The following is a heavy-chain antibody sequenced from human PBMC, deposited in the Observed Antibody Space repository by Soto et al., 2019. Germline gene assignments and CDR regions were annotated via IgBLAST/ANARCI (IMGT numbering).Heavy chain of an antibody. CDR1: GGSFSGYY. J-gene: IGHJ5*02. V-gene: IGHV4-34*01. CDR2: INHSGST. CDR3: ARGSTVTTGWFDP. Sequence: QVQLQQWGAGLLKPSETLSLTCAVYGGSFSGYYWSWIRQPPGKGLEWIGEINHSGSTNYNPSLKSRVTISVDTSKHQFSLKLSSVTAADTAVYYCARGSTVTTGWFDPWGQGTLVTVSS. D-gene: IGHD4-17*01.